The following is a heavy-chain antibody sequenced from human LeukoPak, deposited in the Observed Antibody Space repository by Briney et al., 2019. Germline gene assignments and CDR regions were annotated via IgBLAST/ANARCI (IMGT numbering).Heavy chain of an antibody. CDR2: IKQDGSEE. J-gene: IGHJ4*02. Sequence: GGSLRLSCAASGFIFSNYWMSWVRLAPGRGLEWVANIKQDGSEEYYVDSVKGRFTISRDNAKNSLYLQMNSLRAEDTALYYCAKDLYSGSSCPDYWGQGTLVTVSS. CDR3: AKDLYSGSSCPDY. V-gene: IGHV3-7*03. CDR1: GFIFSNYW. D-gene: IGHD1-26*01.